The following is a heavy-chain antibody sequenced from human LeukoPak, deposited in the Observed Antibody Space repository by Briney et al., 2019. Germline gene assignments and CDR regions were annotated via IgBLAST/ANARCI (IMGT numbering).Heavy chain of an antibody. CDR2: TYYRSKWYN. J-gene: IGHJ4*02. Sequence: SQTLSLTCAISGDSVSSNSAAWNWLRQSPSRGLEWLGRTYYRSKWYNDYAVSVKSRITINPDTSKNQFSLQLNSVTPEDTAVYYCAKGGSSSWYVGGFDYWGQGTLVTVSS. V-gene: IGHV6-1*01. CDR3: AKGGSSSWYVGGFDY. D-gene: IGHD6-13*01. CDR1: GDSVSSNSAA.